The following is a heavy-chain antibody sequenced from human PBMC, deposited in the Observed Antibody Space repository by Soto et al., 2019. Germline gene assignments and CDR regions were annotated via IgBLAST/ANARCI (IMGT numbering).Heavy chain of an antibody. V-gene: IGHV1-18*04. D-gene: IGHD6-19*01. CDR1: GYTFTGYY. CDR3: ARDKYRGIAVAD. Sequence: ASVKVSCKASGYTFTGYYMHWVRQAPGQGLEWMGWISANNGNTNYAQKLQGRVTMTTDTSTSTAYMELRSLRSDDTAVYYCARDKYRGIAVADWGQGTLVTVSS. CDR2: ISANNGNT. J-gene: IGHJ4*02.